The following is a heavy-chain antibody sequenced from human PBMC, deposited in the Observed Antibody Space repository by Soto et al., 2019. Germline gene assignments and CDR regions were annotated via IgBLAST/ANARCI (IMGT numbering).Heavy chain of an antibody. CDR3: ARDTATGTTAYNWFDP. Sequence: GGSLRLSCAASGFTFSSYWMHWVRQAPGKGLVWVSRINSDGSSTSYADSVKGRFTISRDNAKNTLYLQMNSLRAEDTAVYYCARDTATGTTAYNWFDPWGQGTLSPSPQ. CDR2: INSDGSST. V-gene: IGHV3-74*01. CDR1: GFTFSSYW. J-gene: IGHJ5*02. D-gene: IGHD1-1*01.